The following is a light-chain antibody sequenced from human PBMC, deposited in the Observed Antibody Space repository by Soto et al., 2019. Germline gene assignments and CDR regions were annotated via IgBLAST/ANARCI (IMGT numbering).Light chain of an antibody. CDR1: SSDVGSHHL. CDR2: EVS. J-gene: IGLJ7*01. CDR3: CSDGGSRAV. Sequence: QSALTQPASVSRSPGQSITISCTGTSSDVGSHHLVSWYQQHPGQAPKLMIYEVSTRHLGVSARFSAYKSGNTASLPISGLQAEDEADYYCCSDGGSRAVFGGGTQLTVL. V-gene: IGLV2-23*02.